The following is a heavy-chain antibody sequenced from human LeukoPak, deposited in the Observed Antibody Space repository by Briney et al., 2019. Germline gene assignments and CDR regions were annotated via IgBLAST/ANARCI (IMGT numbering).Heavy chain of an antibody. J-gene: IGHJ4*02. CDR1: GYSFSSYW. D-gene: IGHD4-17*01. CDR3: ARPGRATVTRLDY. CDR2: IYPGDSET. Sequence: GESLKISCKGSGYSFSSYWIGWVRQMPGKSLEWMGIIYPGDSETRYSPSFQGQVTISADKSISTAFLQWSSLKASDTAMYYCARPGRATVTRLDYWGQGTLVSVTS. V-gene: IGHV5-51*01.